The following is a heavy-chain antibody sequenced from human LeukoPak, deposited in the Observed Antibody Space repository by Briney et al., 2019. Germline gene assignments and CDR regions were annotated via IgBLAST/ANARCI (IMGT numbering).Heavy chain of an antibody. V-gene: IGHV5-51*01. CDR1: GYSFTSYW. J-gene: IGHJ3*02. Sequence: GESLKISCKGSGYSFTSYWIGWVRQMPGKGLEWMGIIYPGDSDTRYSPSFQGQVTISADKSISTAYLQWSSLKASDTAMYYCARQISYCSGGSCPRDDAFDIWGQGTMVTVSS. CDR3: ARQISYCSGGSCPRDDAFDI. CDR2: IYPGDSDT. D-gene: IGHD2-15*01.